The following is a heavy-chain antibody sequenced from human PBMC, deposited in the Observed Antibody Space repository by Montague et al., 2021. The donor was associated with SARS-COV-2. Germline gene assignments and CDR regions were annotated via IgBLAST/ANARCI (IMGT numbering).Heavy chain of an antibody. CDR1: GGSISSGGYY. CDR3: ARLTAGYCSGGSCYCGTGFDC. D-gene: IGHD2-15*01. Sequence: TLSLTCTVSGGSISSGGYYWSWIRQHPGKGLEWIGYIYYSGSTYYNPSLKSRVTISVDTSKNQFSLKLSSVTAADTAVYYCARLTAGYCSGGSCYCGTGFDCWGQGTLVTVSS. J-gene: IGHJ4*02. V-gene: IGHV4-31*03. CDR2: IYYSGST.